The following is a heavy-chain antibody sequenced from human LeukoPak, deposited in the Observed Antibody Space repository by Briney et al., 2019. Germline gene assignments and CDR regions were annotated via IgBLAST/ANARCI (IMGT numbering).Heavy chain of an antibody. D-gene: IGHD3-10*01. V-gene: IGHV4-59*08. J-gene: IGHJ4*02. CDR1: GGSISSYY. CDR2: IYYGGST. Sequence: PSETLSLTCTVSGGSISSYYWSWIRQPPGKGLEWIGYIYYGGSTYSSPSLKSRVTISADTSKNEFSLKLTSVTAADTAVYYCARSSVSGTYSGGNWGQGILVTVSS. CDR3: ARSSVSGTYSGGN.